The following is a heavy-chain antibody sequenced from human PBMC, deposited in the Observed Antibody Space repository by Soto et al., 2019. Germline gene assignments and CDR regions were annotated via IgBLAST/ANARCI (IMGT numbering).Heavy chain of an antibody. Sequence: GGSLRLSCAASGFTFSSNWMHWFRQAPGKGLVWVAVMWYHGRDLFYADSVKGRFTISRDNSKNTLYLQMNSLRAEDTAVYYCARDQGGQSGNFIFDTWGQGTLVTVSS. D-gene: IGHD3-16*01. CDR1: GFTFSSNW. V-gene: IGHV3-33*08. J-gene: IGHJ4*02. CDR3: ARDQGGQSGNFIFDT. CDR2: MWYHGRDL.